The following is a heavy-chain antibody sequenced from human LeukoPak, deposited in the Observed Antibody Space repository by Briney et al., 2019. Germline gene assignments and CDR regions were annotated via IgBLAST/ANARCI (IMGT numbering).Heavy chain of an antibody. CDR2: ISLNSGDT. D-gene: IGHD3-10*01. V-gene: IGHV1-2*02. CDR1: GYTFTASY. CDR3: ATPSGGSGRWGDNWFDP. Sequence: ASVKVSCKASGYTFTASYMHWVRQAPGQGLEWVGWISLNSGDTNYAQKFQGRVTTTRDTSISAAYMELSSLTFDDTAVYYCATPSGGSGRWGDNWFDPWGQGTLVTVSS. J-gene: IGHJ5*02.